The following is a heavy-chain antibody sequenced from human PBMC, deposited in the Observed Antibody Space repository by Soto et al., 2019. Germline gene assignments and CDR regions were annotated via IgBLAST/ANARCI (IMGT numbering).Heavy chain of an antibody. V-gene: IGHV4-34*01. J-gene: IGHJ6*02. CDR2: INHSGST. CDR1: GGSFSGYY. Sequence: SETLSLTCAVYGGSFSGYYWSWIRQPPGKVLEWIGEINHSGSTNYNPSLKSRVTISVDTSKNQFSLKLSSVTAADTAVYYCARGLWITMVRGPRAPYYGMDVWGQGTTVTVSS. CDR3: ARGLWITMVRGPRAPYYGMDV. D-gene: IGHD3-10*01.